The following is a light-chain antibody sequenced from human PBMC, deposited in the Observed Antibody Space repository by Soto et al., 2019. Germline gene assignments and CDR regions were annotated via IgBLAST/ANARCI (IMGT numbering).Light chain of an antibody. CDR3: SSYTSISSWV. CDR1: SSDVGGYDY. CDR2: EVN. Sequence: QSLLTQPASVSGSPGQSITISCTGSSSDVGGYDYVSWYQQHPGKAPKLMIYEVNNRPSGVSNRFSGSKSGNTASLTISGLQAEDDADYYCSSYTSISSWVFGGGTKLTVL. V-gene: IGLV2-14*01. J-gene: IGLJ3*02.